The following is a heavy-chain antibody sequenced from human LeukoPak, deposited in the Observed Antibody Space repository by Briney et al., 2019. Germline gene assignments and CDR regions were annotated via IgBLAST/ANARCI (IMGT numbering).Heavy chain of an antibody. CDR3: AREAYCGGDCAFDI. D-gene: IGHD2-21*02. CDR1: GYTLTELS. J-gene: IGHJ3*02. V-gene: IGHV1-24*01. CDR2: FDPEDGET. Sequence: GASVKVSCKVSGYTLTELSMHWVRQAPGKGLEWMGGFDPEDGETIYAQKFQGRVTITADESTSTAYMELSSLRSEDTAVYYCAREAYCGGDCAFDIWGQGTMVTVSS.